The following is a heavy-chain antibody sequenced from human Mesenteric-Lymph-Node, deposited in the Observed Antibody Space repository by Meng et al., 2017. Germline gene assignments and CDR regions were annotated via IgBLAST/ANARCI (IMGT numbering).Heavy chain of an antibody. J-gene: IGHJ5*02. CDR2: IYTSGST. CDR1: GGSISSYY. CDR3: ARGYSPWGYSYGSTYRWFDP. V-gene: IGHV4-4*07. Sequence: SETLSLTCTVSGGSISSYYWSWIRQPAGKGLEWIGRIYTSGSTNYNPSLKSRVTISVDTSKNQFSLKLSSVTAADTAVYYCARGYSPWGYSYGSTYRWFDPWGQGTLVTVSS. D-gene: IGHD5-18*01.